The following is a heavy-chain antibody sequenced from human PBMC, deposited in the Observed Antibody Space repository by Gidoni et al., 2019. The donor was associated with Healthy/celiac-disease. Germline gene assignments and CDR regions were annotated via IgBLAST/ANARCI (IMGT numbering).Heavy chain of an antibody. D-gene: IGHD6-13*01. V-gene: IGHV1-69*08. CDR3: ARDKIAAAGRGFDY. Sequence: QVQLVQSGAEVKKPGSSVKVSCKASGGTFSSYTISWVRQAPGQGLDWMGRIIPILGIANYAQKFQGRVTITADKSTSTAYMELSSLRSEDTAVYYCARDKIAAAGRGFDYWGQGTLVTVSS. CDR1: GGTFSSYT. CDR2: IIPILGIA. J-gene: IGHJ4*02.